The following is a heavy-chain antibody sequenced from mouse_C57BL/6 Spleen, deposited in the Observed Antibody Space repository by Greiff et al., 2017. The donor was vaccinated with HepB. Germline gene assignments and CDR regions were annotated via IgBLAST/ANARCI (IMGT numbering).Heavy chain of an antibody. J-gene: IGHJ1*03. CDR2: IDPSDSYT. CDR3: ARRMGNKYFDV. CDR1: GYTFTSYW. V-gene: IGHV1-50*01. Sequence: QVQLQQPGAELVKPGASVKLSCKASGYTFTSYWMQWVKQRPGQGLEWIGEIDPSDSYTNYNQKFKGKATLTVDTSSSTAYMQLSSLTSEDSAVYYCARRMGNKYFDVWGTGTTVTVSS.